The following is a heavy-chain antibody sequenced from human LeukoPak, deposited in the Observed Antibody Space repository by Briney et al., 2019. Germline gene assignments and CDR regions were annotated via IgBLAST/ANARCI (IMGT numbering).Heavy chain of an antibody. Sequence: GGSLRLSCAASGFTFSSYAMHWVRQAPGKGLEWVAVISYDGSNKYYADSVKGRFTISRDNSKNTLYLQMNSLRAEDTAVYYCARDSLPGYSSGFDAFDIWGQGTMVTVSS. CDR1: GFTFSSYA. V-gene: IGHV3-30-3*01. CDR2: ISYDGSNK. J-gene: IGHJ3*02. D-gene: IGHD6-19*01. CDR3: ARDSLPGYSSGFDAFDI.